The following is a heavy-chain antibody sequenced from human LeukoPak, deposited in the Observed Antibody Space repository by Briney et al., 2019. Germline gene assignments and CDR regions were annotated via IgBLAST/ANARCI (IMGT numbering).Heavy chain of an antibody. Sequence: SETLSLTCTVSGGSISSGGYYWSWIRQPPGKGLEWIGYIYHSGSTYYNPSLKSRVTISVDRSKNQFSLKLSSVTAADTAVYYCANSCSGGSCYSLDAFDIWGQGTMVTVSS. V-gene: IGHV4-30-2*01. CDR3: ANSCSGGSCYSLDAFDI. J-gene: IGHJ3*02. D-gene: IGHD2-15*01. CDR1: GGSISSGGYY. CDR2: IYHSGST.